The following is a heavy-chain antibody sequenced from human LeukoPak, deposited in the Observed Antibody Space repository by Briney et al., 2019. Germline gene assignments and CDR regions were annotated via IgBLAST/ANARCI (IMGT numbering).Heavy chain of an antibody. CDR2: IISSANAI. D-gene: IGHD3-10*01. Sequence: PGGSLRLSCAASGFTFSSYSMNWVRRAPGKGLEWISYIISSANAIYYADSVKGRFTISRDNAKNSVYLQMNSLRVEDTAVYYCARDSSWSFDYWGQGALVTVSS. V-gene: IGHV3-48*01. J-gene: IGHJ4*02. CDR3: ARDSSWSFDY. CDR1: GFTFSSYS.